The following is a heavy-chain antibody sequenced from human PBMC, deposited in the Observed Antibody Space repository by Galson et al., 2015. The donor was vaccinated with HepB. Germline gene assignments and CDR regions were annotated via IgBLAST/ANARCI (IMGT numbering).Heavy chain of an antibody. J-gene: IGHJ4*02. CDR2: IHPGESDT. D-gene: IGHD1-26*01. CDR1: GYNFPNYW. Sequence: QSGAEVKKPGQSLKISCQTSGYNFPNYWIGWVRQVPGKGLEWMGIIHPGESDTNFSPSFQDQVTISADKSINTAYLQWSSLKVSDTAMYSCARLGGIEGATPENFDSWGQGTLVTVSS. V-gene: IGHV5-51*01. CDR3: ARLGGIEGATPENFDS.